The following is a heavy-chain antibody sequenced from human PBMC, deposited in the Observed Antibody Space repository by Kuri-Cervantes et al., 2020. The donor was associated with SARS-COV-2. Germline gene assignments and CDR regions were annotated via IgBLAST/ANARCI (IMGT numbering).Heavy chain of an antibody. CDR3: ASIAAAALGAFDI. J-gene: IGHJ3*02. D-gene: IGHD6-13*01. CDR1: GGSISSDY. CDR2: ISYGGRT. Sequence: SETLSLTCTVSGGSISSDYWSWIRQPPGKGLEWIGYISYGGRTSYNPSLKSRVTISVDTSKNQFSLKLSSVTAADTAVYYCASIAAAALGAFDIWGQGTMVTVSS. V-gene: IGHV4-59*08.